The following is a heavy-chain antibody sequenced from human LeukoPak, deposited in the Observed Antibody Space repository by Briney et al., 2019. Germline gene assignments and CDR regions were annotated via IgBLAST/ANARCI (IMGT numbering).Heavy chain of an antibody. CDR1: GFTFSSYG. D-gene: IGHD1-26*01. Sequence: GGSLRLSCAASGFTFSSYGMHWVRQAPGKGLEWVAVIAYDGSNTYYVESVKGRFTIPRDNAKNSLYLQMDSLGPEDTAVYYCARDPYSGNYGNDYYYYMDVWGKGTTVTISS. V-gene: IGHV3-30*03. J-gene: IGHJ6*03. CDR3: ARDPYSGNYGNDYYYYMDV. CDR2: IAYDGSNT.